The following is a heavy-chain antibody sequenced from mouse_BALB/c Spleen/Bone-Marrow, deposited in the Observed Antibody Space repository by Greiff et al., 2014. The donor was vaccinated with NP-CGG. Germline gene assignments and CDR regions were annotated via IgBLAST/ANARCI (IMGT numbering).Heavy chain of an antibody. Sequence: EVQLQQSGPELVKPGASGKGSCMASGYAFTNYNMYWVKQSHGRSLEWIGYFDPYNGGTSYNQKFKGKATLTVDKSSSTAYMHLNSLTSEYSAVYYSARSFAIAYWGPRPSVPVS. V-gene: IGHV1S135*01. CDR1: GYAFTNYN. J-gene: IGHJ4*01. CDR3: ARSFAIAY. CDR2: FDPYNGGT.